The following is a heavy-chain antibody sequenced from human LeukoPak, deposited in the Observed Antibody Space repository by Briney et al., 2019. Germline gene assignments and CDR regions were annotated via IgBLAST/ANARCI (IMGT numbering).Heavy chain of an antibody. Sequence: GGSLRLSCAASGYTFSSYAMSWVCQARGKGLEWVSAISGSGGSTYYADSVKGQFTISRDNSKNTLYLQMNSLRAEDTAVYYCAKDQDRIAVAGTDYWGQGTQVTVSS. CDR2: ISGSGGST. CDR1: GYTFSSYA. D-gene: IGHD6-19*01. CDR3: AKDQDRIAVAGTDY. V-gene: IGHV3-23*01. J-gene: IGHJ4*02.